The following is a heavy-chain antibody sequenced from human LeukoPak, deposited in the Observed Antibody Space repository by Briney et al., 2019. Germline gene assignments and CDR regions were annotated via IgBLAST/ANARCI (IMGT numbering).Heavy chain of an antibody. Sequence: ASVKVSCKASGGTFSSYAISWVRQAPGQGPEWMGRIIPIFGTANYAQKFQGRVTITTDESTSTAYMELSSLRSEDTAVYYCASGSGRNLFDYWGQGTLVTVSS. J-gene: IGHJ4*02. D-gene: IGHD6-19*01. V-gene: IGHV1-69*05. CDR1: GGTFSSYA. CDR3: ASGSGRNLFDY. CDR2: IIPIFGTA.